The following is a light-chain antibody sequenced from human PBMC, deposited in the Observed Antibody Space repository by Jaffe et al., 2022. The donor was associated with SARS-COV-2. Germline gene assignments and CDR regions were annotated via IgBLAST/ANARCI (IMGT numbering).Light chain of an antibody. CDR1: QSVNSNF. V-gene: IGKV3-20*01. CDR2: GAS. CDR3: QQYGDSPYT. J-gene: IGKJ2*01. Sequence: DIVLTQSPGTLSLSPGERATLSCRASQSVNSNFLGWYQQKPGQAPSLLIYGASSRATGIPDRFSGSGSGTDFTLTISRLEPEDFAVYYCQQYGDSPYTFGQGTKLEIK.